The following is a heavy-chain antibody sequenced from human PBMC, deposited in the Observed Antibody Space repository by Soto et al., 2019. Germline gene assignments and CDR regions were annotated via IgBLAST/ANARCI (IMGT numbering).Heavy chain of an antibody. CDR2: IYPGDSDT. D-gene: IGHD6-19*01. Sequence: PGESLKISCKGSGYSFTNYWIVLLRHMPGKGLEWMGIIYPGDSDTRYSPSFQGQVTISADKSISTAYLQWSSLKASDTAMYYCARHGIVVAGIYYYRDGMDVWGRGSSVTVSS. J-gene: IGHJ6*02. V-gene: IGHV5-51*01. CDR3: ARHGIVVAGIYYYRDGMDV. CDR1: GYSFTNYW.